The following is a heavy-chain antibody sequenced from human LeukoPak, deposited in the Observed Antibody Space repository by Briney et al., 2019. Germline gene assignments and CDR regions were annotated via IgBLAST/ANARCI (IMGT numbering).Heavy chain of an antibody. D-gene: IGHD1-26*01. CDR3: ARLSGEYSGSST. Sequence: SETLSLTCTVSGGSIISSDYHWGWVRQPPGKGLEWIGYIYYSGSTNYNPSLKSRVTISVDTSKNQFSLKLSSVTAADTAVYYCARLSGEYSGSSTWGQGTLVTVSS. CDR2: IYYSGST. CDR1: GGSIISSDYH. J-gene: IGHJ5*02. V-gene: IGHV4-61*05.